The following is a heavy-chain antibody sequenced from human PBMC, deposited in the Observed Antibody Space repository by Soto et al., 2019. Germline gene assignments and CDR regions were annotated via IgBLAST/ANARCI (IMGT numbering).Heavy chain of an antibody. J-gene: IGHJ4*02. Sequence: QVQLQESGPGLVKPSQTLSLTCTVSGGSISSGGYYWSWIRQHPRKGLEWIGYTYYSGSTYYNPSLKSRVTISVDTSKNQLSLKLSSVTDADTAVYYCASSLSEWLLDYWGQGTLVTVSS. CDR2: TYYSGST. D-gene: IGHD3-3*01. CDR3: ASSLSEWLLDY. CDR1: GGSISSGGYY. V-gene: IGHV4-31*03.